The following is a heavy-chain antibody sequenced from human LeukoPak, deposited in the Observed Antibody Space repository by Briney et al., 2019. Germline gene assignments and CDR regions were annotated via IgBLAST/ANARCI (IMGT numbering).Heavy chain of an antibody. J-gene: IGHJ4*02. CDR2: IYYTGST. V-gene: IGHV4-59*02. CDR1: GESVSGFY. Sequence: KSSETLSLTCVVSGESVSGFYWNWIRQPPGKGLEWIGYIYYTGSTNYNPSLKSRVTISIDTSKNQFSLKLSSVTAADTAVYYCASGSSSWYVAYWGQGTLVTVSS. D-gene: IGHD6-13*01. CDR3: ASGSSSWYVAY.